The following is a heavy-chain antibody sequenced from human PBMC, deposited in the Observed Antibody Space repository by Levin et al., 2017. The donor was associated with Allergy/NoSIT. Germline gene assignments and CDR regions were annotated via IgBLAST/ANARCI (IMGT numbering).Heavy chain of an antibody. CDR1: GGSISSYY. CDR2: IYYSGST. CDR3: ARDRGIVGATKFSYYYYGMDG. Sequence: SETLSLTCTVSGGSISSYYWSWIRQPPGKGLEWIGYIYYSGSTNYNPSLKSRVTISVDTSKNQFSLKLSSVTAADTAVYYCARDRGIVGATKFSYYYYGMDGWGQGTTVTVSS. V-gene: IGHV4-59*01. D-gene: IGHD1-26*01. J-gene: IGHJ6*02.